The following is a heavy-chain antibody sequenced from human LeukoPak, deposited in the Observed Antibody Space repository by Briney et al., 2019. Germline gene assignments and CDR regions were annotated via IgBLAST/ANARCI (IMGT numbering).Heavy chain of an antibody. CDR1: GYSFPSYG. D-gene: IGHD3-22*01. CDR2: IIPIFATA. CDR3: ARGPITTRSHFDY. Sequence: GASVKVSCKASGYSFPSYGISWVRQAPGQGLEWMGGIIPIFATANYAQKFQGRVTITADESTSTAYMELSSLRSEDTAVYYCARGPITTRSHFDYWGQGTLVTVSS. V-gene: IGHV1-69*13. J-gene: IGHJ4*02.